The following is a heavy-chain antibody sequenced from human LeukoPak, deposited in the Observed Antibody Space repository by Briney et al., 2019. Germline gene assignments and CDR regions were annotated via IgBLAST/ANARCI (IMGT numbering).Heavy chain of an antibody. J-gene: IGHJ6*03. CDR3: ARESTMVRGVTTYYYMDV. D-gene: IGHD3-10*01. Sequence: PGGSLRLSCAASGFTFSNYALHWVRQAPGKGLEWVAVISYDGSNKYYADSVKGRFTISRDNSKNTLYLQMNSLRAEDTAVYYCARESTMVRGVTTYYYMDVWGKGTTVTVSS. CDR1: GFTFSNYA. V-gene: IGHV3-30*04. CDR2: ISYDGSNK.